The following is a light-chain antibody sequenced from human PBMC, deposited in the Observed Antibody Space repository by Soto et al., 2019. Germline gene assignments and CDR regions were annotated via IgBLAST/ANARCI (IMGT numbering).Light chain of an antibody. CDR2: DAS. CDR1: QSVSSN. CDR3: QQYNNWPLT. V-gene: IGKV3D-15*01. J-gene: IGKJ4*01. Sequence: VMTQSPAILSVSPGARATLSCRASQSVSSNLAWYQQKPGQAPRLLIYDASTRATGIPARFSGSGSGTEFTLTISSLLSEDFAVYSCQQYNNWPLTVGGGTKVDIK.